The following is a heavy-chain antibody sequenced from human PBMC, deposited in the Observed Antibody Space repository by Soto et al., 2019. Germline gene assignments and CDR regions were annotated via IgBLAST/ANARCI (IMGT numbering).Heavy chain of an antibody. Sequence: SQTLSLTCAISGDSVSSNSAAWNWIRQSPSRGLEWLGRTHYRSKWYNDYAVSVKSRITINPDTSRNQFSLQLNSVTPEDTAVYYCARESQVQRDNYFDYWGQGTLVTVSS. CDR3: ARESQVQRDNYFDY. J-gene: IGHJ4*02. D-gene: IGHD2-15*01. CDR2: THYRSKWYN. V-gene: IGHV6-1*01. CDR1: GDSVSSNSAA.